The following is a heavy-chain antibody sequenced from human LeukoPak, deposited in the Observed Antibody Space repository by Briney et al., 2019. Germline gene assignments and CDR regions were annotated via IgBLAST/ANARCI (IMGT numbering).Heavy chain of an antibody. CDR3: ARDMDTGPDLFDY. CDR1: GYTFTDYY. Sequence: ASVKVSCKASGYTFTDYYLHWVRQAPGQGLEWMGWINPNSGDTDYAQKFQGRVTMTRDTSISTAYMELSRLRYDDTAVYYCARDMDTGPDLFDYWGQETLVTVSS. V-gene: IGHV1-2*02. D-gene: IGHD5-18*01. J-gene: IGHJ4*02. CDR2: INPNSGDT.